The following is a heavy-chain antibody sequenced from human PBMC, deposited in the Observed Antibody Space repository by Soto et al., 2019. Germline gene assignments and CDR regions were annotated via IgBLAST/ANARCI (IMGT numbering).Heavy chain of an antibody. CDR2: IYYSGST. Sequence: SETLSLTCTVSGGYIRSYYWSWIRQPPGKGLEWIGNIYYSGSTNYNPSLKSRVTISVDTSKNQFSLKLNSVTTADTAVYYCDRVPDRWGQGTLVT. J-gene: IGHJ5*02. D-gene: IGHD2-2*01. CDR3: DRVPDR. V-gene: IGHV4-59*08. CDR1: GGYIRSYY.